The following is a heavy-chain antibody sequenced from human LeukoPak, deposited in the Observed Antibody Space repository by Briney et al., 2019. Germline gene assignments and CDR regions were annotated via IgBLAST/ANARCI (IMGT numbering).Heavy chain of an antibody. CDR3: AREHTAMVTFDI. Sequence: SETLSLTCTVSGGSISSYYWSWIRQPPGKGLEWIGYIYYSGSTNYNPSLKSRVTISVDTSKNQFSLKLSSVTAADTAVYYCAREHTAMVTFDIWGQGTMVTVSS. J-gene: IGHJ3*02. CDR2: IYYSGST. CDR1: GGSISSYY. V-gene: IGHV4-59*01. D-gene: IGHD5-18*01.